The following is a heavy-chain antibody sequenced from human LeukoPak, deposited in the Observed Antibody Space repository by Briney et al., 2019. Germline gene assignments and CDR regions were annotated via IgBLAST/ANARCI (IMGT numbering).Heavy chain of an antibody. J-gene: IGHJ4*02. CDR3: AREGYSPGRYSFDY. CDR1: GGSISSSSYY. Sequence: SETLSLTCTVSGGSISSSSYYWGWIRQPPGKGLEWIGSMYYSGNTYHNPSLKSRVTIAVDTSKNQFSLKVTSVTAADTAVYYCAREGYSPGRYSFDYWGQGTLVTVSS. CDR2: MYYSGNT. D-gene: IGHD5-18*01. V-gene: IGHV4-39*07.